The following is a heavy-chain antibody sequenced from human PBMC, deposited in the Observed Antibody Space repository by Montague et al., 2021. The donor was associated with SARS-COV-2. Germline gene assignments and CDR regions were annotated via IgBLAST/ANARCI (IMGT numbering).Heavy chain of an antibody. CDR3: ARDQTPILFMVYYYGREV. Sequence: SGSTNYNPSLKSRVTMSVDTSKNQFSLKLSSVTAADTAVYYCARDQTPILFMVYYYGREVGGQGTTVTVSS. CDR2: SGST. V-gene: IGHV4-4*07. D-gene: IGHD2-2*02. J-gene: IGHJ6*02.